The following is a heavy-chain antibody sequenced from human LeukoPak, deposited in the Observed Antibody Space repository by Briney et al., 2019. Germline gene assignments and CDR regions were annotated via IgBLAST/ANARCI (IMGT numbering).Heavy chain of an antibody. CDR3: ARYQELLDAFDI. J-gene: IGHJ3*02. Sequence: ASVKVSCKASGYTFTGYYMHWVRQAPGQGLEWMGWINPNSGATNYAQKFQGRVTMTRDTSISTAYMELSRLRSDDTAVYYCARYQELLDAFDIWGQGTMVTVSS. D-gene: IGHD1-26*01. CDR2: INPNSGAT. V-gene: IGHV1-2*02. CDR1: GYTFTGYY.